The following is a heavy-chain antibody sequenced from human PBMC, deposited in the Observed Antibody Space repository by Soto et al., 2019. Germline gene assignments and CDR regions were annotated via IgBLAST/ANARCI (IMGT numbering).Heavy chain of an antibody. CDR3: ARSPSDLLVTGPWFDP. J-gene: IGHJ5*02. CDR2: ISTHDGDT. V-gene: IGHV1-18*01. D-gene: IGHD5-18*01. CDR1: GYIFNNYG. Sequence: ASVKVSCKASGYIFNNYGVSWVRQAPGQGLEWMGWISTHDGDTKYAQTVQGRVSLTTDTSTTTAYMELRNLRSDDTAVYYCARSPSDLLVTGPWFDPWGQGTQVTVSS.